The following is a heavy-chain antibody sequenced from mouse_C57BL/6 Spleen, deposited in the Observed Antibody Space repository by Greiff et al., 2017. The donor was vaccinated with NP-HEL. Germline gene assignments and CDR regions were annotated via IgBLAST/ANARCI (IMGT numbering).Heavy chain of an antibody. CDR1: GYTFTSYW. CDR2: INPSSGYT. V-gene: IGHV1-7*01. D-gene: IGHD1-1*01. Sequence: VQLQQSGAELAKPGASVKLSCKASGYTFTSYWMHWVKQRPGQGLEWIGYINPSSGYTKYHQKFKDKATLNADKSSSTAYMQMRSLTYEDSAVYYCARGDDSTPYYFDYWGQGTTLTVSS. CDR3: ARGDDSTPYYFDY. J-gene: IGHJ2*01.